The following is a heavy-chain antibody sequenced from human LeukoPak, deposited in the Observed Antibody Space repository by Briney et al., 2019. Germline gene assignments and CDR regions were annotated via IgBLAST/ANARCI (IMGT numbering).Heavy chain of an antibody. CDR2: IYYSGST. CDR3: ARGNGWYYY. J-gene: IGHJ4*02. V-gene: IGHV4-59*01. CDR1: GGSISSYY. Sequence: SETLSLTCTVSGGSISSYYWSWIRQPPGKGLEWIGYIYYSGSTNYNPSLKSRVTISVDTSKNQFSLKLSSVTAADAAVYYCARGNGWYYYWGQGALVTVSS. D-gene: IGHD6-19*01.